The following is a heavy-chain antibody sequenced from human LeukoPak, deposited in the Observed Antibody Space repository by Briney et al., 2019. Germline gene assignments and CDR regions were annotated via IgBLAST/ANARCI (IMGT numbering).Heavy chain of an antibody. CDR2: ITTSSSYI. Sequence: GGSLRLSCAASGFTFSSYSMNWVRQAPGKGLVWVSSITTSSSYIYYADSVKGRFTISRDNAKNSLYLQMDSLRVEDTAVYYCARDPYSGSYGPYYYYYMDVWGKGTTVTISS. CDR3: ARDPYSGSYGPYYYYYMDV. J-gene: IGHJ6*03. D-gene: IGHD1-26*01. V-gene: IGHV3-21*06. CDR1: GFTFSSYS.